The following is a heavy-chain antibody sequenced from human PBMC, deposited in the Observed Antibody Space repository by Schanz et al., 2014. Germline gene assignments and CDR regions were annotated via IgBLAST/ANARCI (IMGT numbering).Heavy chain of an antibody. Sequence: EVQLLESGGGLVQPGGSLRLSCSASTFTFDHYAMTWVRQAPGKGLEWVAAVSSRSDEIKYADSVRGRFTISRDNSKSTLYLQMSSLRAEDTAVYYCAKSQGSSFDSWGQGTLVNVSS. CDR1: TFTFDHYA. D-gene: IGHD6-13*01. CDR2: VSSRSDEI. CDR3: AKSQGSSFDS. J-gene: IGHJ4*02. V-gene: IGHV3-23*05.